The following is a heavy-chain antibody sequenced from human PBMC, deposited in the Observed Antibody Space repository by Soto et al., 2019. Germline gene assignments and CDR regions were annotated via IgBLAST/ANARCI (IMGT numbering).Heavy chain of an antibody. CDR3: ARDWVWFGAHPIDY. D-gene: IGHD3-10*01. CDR1: GFTFSNYG. V-gene: IGHV3-30*03. CDR2: ISYDGSNK. J-gene: IGHJ4*02. Sequence: QVQLVESGGGVVQPGGSLRLSCAASGFTFSNYGMHWVRQAPGKGLEWVAVISYDGSNKYYADSVKGRFTISRDNPKNTLYLQMNSLTTEDTAVYYCARDWVWFGAHPIDYWGQGTLVTVSS.